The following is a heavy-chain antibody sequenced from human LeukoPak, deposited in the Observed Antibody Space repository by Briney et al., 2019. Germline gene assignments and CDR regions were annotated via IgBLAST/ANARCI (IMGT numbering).Heavy chain of an antibody. CDR3: ARHLNFYGDRSGYFDY. CDR1: GYSFTSYG. J-gene: IGHJ4*02. V-gene: IGHV5-51*01. D-gene: IGHD4-17*01. CDR2: IYPGDSDT. Sequence: GESLKISCKGSGYSFTSYGIGWVRQMPGKVLEWMGIIYPGDSDTRYSPSFQGQVTISADKSISTAYLQWSILKASDTAMYYCARHLNFYGDRSGYFDYWGQGTLVTVSS.